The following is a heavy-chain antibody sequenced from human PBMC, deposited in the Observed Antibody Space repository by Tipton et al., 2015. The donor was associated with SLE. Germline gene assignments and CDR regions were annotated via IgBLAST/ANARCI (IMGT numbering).Heavy chain of an antibody. D-gene: IGHD4-17*01. CDR1: GSTFSSYA. V-gene: IGHV4-34*01. CDR2: INHSGST. Sequence: LRLSCAASGSTFSSYAVHWIRQPPEKGLEWTGEINHSGSTNYNPSLKSRVTISVDTSKNQFSLKLSSVTAADTAVYYCARGGTVTGASDIWGQGTMVTVSS. CDR3: ARGGTVTGASDI. J-gene: IGHJ3*02.